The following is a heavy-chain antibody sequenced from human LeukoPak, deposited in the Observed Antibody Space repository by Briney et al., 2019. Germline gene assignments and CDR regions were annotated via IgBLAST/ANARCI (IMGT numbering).Heavy chain of an antibody. CDR2: ICVGSNYI. Sequence: GGSLRHSRAPPGYTFSIFSINCVRDAPEKRLEWVSSICVGSNYIYYTDGGRSRFSISRGDARNSLYLQMDSLCGNDTAVYYGARLRKYSDRRDYYYYYDYWGQGTLVTVSS. D-gene: IGHD3-22*01. CDR1: GYTFSIFS. V-gene: IGHV3-21*01. J-gene: IGHJ4*02. CDR3: ARLRKYSDRRDYYYYYDY.